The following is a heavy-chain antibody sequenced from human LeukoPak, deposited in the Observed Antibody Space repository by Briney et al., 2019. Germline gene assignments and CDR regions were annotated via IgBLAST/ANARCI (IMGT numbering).Heavy chain of an antibody. CDR1: GGSISSSSYY. CDR3: ATNTGTVFDY. Sequence: SETLSLTCTVSGGSISSSSYYWGWIRQPPGKGLEWIGSIYYSGSTYYNPSLKSRVTISVDTSKNQFSLKLSSVTAADTAVYYCATNTGTVFDYWGQGALVTVSS. D-gene: IGHD7-27*01. V-gene: IGHV4-39*07. J-gene: IGHJ4*02. CDR2: IYYSGST.